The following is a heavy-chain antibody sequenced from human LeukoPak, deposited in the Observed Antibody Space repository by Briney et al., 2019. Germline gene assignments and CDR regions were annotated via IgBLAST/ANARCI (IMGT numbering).Heavy chain of an antibody. CDR1: GFTFSSYG. CDR2: IRYDGSNK. Sequence: GGSLRVSCAASGFTFSSYGMHWVRQAPGKGLEWVAFIRYDGSNKYYADYVKGRFTISRDNSKNTLYLQMNSLRAEDTAVYYCAKDWGDYWDALDYWGQGTLVTVSS. V-gene: IGHV3-30*02. J-gene: IGHJ4*02. CDR3: AKDWGDYWDALDY. D-gene: IGHD1-1*01.